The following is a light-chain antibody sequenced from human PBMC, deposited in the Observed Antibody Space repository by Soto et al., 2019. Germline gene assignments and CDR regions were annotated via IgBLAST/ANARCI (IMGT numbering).Light chain of an antibody. V-gene: IGKV1-33*01. CDR1: QDISNY. CDR2: RAS. J-gene: IGKJ2*01. CDR3: QQYANLPSYT. Sequence: DVQMTQSPSSLSASVGDRVTITCQASQDISNYLNWYQQKPGKAPMLLIYRASNLETGVPSRFSGSGSGTDFTFNISSLQPEDIATYYCQQYANLPSYTFGQGTKLEIK.